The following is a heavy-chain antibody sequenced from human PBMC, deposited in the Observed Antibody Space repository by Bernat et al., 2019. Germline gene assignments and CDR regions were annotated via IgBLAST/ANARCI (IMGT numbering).Heavy chain of an antibody. Sequence: QVQLVESGGGVVQPGRSLRLSCAASGFTFSSYAMHWVRQAPGKGLEWVAVISYDGSNKYYADSVKGRFTISRDNSKNTAYLQMNSLKTEDTAVYYCTRLDSSGWYSGYYFDYWGQGTLVTVSS. CDR1: GFTFSSYA. J-gene: IGHJ4*02. CDR2: ISYDGSNK. D-gene: IGHD6-19*01. CDR3: TRLDSSGWYSGYYFDY. V-gene: IGHV3-30-3*01.